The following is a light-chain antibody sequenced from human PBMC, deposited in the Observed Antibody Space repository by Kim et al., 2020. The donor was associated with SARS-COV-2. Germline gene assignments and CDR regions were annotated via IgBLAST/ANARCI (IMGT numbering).Light chain of an antibody. J-gene: IGKJ2*01. CDR3: QQGYATPYT. V-gene: IGKV1-39*01. CDR1: RNINNY. Sequence: SASVGDRVTITCRTGRNINNYLNWYQQKLGKAPNLLIYTTSNLRSGVPSRFSGSRSGTDFTLTISDLQPEDSATYYCQQGYATPYTFGQGTKLEI. CDR2: TTS.